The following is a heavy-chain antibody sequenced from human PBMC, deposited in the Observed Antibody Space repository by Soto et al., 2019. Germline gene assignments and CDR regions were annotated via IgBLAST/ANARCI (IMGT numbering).Heavy chain of an antibody. CDR3: ARDQAGGIPDY. Sequence: EVQLVESGGGLVQPGGSLRLSCVASGFTLSRYSMNWVRQAPGKGLEWVSYISRSSSTIYYADSVKGRFTISRDNAENSLYLQMNSLRAEDTAVYYGARDQAGGIPDYLGQGTRVTVTS. D-gene: IGHD6-13*01. J-gene: IGHJ4*02. CDR1: GFTLSRYS. V-gene: IGHV3-48*01. CDR2: ISRSSSTI.